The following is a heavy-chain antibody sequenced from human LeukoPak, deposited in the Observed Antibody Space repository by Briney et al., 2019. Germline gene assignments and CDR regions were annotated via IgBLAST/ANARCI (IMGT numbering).Heavy chain of an antibody. J-gene: IGHJ4*02. CDR2: IVLGSGNT. Sequence: SVKVSCKASGFTFHTSAMQWVRQARGQRLEWIGWIVLGSGNTVYSHKFHDRVIITRDMSTSTVYMELDSLGSEDTAVYYCAREEEMVYGDFDYWGQGTLVTVSS. CDR1: GFTFHTSA. D-gene: IGHD2-8*01. V-gene: IGHV1-58*02. CDR3: AREEEMVYGDFDY.